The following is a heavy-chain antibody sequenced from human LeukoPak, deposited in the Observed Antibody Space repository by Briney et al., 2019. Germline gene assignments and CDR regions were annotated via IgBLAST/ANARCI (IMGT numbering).Heavy chain of an antibody. V-gene: IGHV1-46*01. CDR1: GYSFTSNY. CDR3: ARDQEAFDY. Sequence: ASVKVSCKASGYSFTSNYIHCVRQAPGQGLEWMGMIYPRDGSTSYAQKFQGRVTVTRDTSTSTVHMELSGLRSEDTAVYYCARDQEAFDYWGQGTLVTVSS. J-gene: IGHJ4*02. CDR2: IYPRDGST.